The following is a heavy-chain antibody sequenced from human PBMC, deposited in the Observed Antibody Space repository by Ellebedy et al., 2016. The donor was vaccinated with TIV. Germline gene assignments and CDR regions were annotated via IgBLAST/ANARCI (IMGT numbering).Heavy chain of an antibody. CDR3: ARDNKLYANYFDY. CDR1: GYTFTSYD. CDR2: ISADNGNT. J-gene: IGHJ4*02. Sequence: AASVKVSCKASGYTFTSYDISWVRQAPGQGLEWMGWISADNGNTNYVQKLQGRVTITTDNSTGTAYMELRSLRSDDTAVDYCARDNKLYANYFDYWGQGTLVTVSS. D-gene: IGHD2-8*01. V-gene: IGHV1-18*01.